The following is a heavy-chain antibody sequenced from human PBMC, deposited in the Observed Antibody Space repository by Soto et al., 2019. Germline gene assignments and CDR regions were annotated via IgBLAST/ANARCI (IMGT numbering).Heavy chain of an antibody. CDR2: IIPIFGTA. CDR1: GGTFSSYA. V-gene: IGHV1-69*12. J-gene: IGHJ4*02. CDR3: ARKSRYCSGGSCYFLPGIYS. Sequence: QVQLVQSGAEVKKPGSSVKVSCKASGGTFSSYAISWVRQAPGQGLEWMGGIIPIFGTANYPQKFQGTVTMTADETTSSAYMELSSLRSEDTAVYYCARKSRYCSGGSCYFLPGIYSSGQGTLVTVSS. D-gene: IGHD2-15*01.